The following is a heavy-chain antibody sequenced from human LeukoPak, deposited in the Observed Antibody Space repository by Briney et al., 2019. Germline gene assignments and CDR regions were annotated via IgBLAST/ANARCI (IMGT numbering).Heavy chain of an antibody. D-gene: IGHD6-19*01. Sequence: SETLSLTCAVYGVSFSGYYWSWIRQHPGKGLEWIGYIYYSGSTYYNPSLKSRVTISVDTSKNQFSLKLSSVTAADTAVYYCARLSFGIAVAGSYWGQGTLVTVSS. CDR3: ARLSFGIAVAGSY. CDR1: GVSFSGYY. V-gene: IGHV4-34*01. CDR2: IYYSGST. J-gene: IGHJ4*02.